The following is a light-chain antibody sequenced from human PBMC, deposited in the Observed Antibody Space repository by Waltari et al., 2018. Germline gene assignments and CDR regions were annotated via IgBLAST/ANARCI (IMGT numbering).Light chain of an antibody. J-gene: IGKJ1*01. CDR3: QHSYRTPWT. V-gene: IGKV1-39*01. CDR1: QSISSY. CDR2: AAS. Sequence: DIQMTQSPSSLSASVGDRVTITSRASQSISSYLNWYQQKPGKAPKLLIYAASSVQSGVPSRFSGSGSGTDFTLTISSLQPEDFATYYCQHSYRTPWTFGQGTKVEIK.